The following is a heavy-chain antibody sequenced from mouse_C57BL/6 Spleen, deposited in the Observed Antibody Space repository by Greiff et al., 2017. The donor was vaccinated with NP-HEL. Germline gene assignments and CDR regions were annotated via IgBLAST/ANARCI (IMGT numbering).Heavy chain of an antibody. V-gene: IGHV5-17*01. CDR3: ARRNYDYDYAMDY. Sequence: EVKVEESGGGLVKPGGSLKLSCAASGFTFSDYGMHWVRQAPEKGLEWVAYISSGSSTIYYADKVKGRFTISRDNAKNTLFLQMTSLRSEDTAMYYCARRNYDYDYAMDYWGQGTSVTVSS. CDR2: ISSGSSTI. D-gene: IGHD2-4*01. J-gene: IGHJ4*01. CDR1: GFTFSDYG.